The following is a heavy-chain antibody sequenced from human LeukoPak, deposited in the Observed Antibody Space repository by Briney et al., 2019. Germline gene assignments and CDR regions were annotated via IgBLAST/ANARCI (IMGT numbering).Heavy chain of an antibody. CDR2: INHSGST. J-gene: IGHJ6*03. CDR1: GGSFSGYY. Sequence: PSETLSLTCAVYGGSFSGYYWSWIRQPPGKGLEWIGEINHSGSTNYNPSLASRLTISIDRSKSQFSLRLTSVTAADTAVYYCARSRVVRGSTGYYYMDVWGKGTTVTISS. D-gene: IGHD3-10*01. V-gene: IGHV4-34*01. CDR3: ARSRVVRGSTGYYYMDV.